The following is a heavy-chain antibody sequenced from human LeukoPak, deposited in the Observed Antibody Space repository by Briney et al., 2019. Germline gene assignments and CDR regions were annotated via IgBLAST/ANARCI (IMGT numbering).Heavy chain of an antibody. CDR3: ARELGYCSSTSCYGFDY. D-gene: IGHD2-2*01. J-gene: IGHJ4*02. CDR1: GYTFTGYY. V-gene: IGHV1-46*01. CDR2: INPSGGST. Sequence: GASVKVSCKASGYTFTGYYMHWVRQAPGQGLEWMGIINPSGGSTSYAQKFQGRVTMTRDTSTSTVYMELSSLRSEDTAVYYCARELGYCSSTSCYGFDYWGQGTLVTVSS.